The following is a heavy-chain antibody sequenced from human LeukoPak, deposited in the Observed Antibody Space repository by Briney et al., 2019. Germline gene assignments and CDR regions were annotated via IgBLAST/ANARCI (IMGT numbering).Heavy chain of an antibody. V-gene: IGHV4-31*03. CDR3: ARAPVDTASVWFDP. D-gene: IGHD5-18*01. J-gene: IGHJ5*02. CDR2: VYFIGSN. Sequence: SQTLSLTCTVSVGSISSGGYYWRCVRLHPGAGLGWIGYVYFIGSNYFSPPFRSRFTLSVDTSKNQFSLKLSSVTAADTAVYYCARAPVDTASVWFDPWGQGTLVTVSS. CDR1: VGSISSGGYY.